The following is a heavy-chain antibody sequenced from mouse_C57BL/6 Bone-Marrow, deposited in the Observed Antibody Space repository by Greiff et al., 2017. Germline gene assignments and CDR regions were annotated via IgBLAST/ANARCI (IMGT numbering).Heavy chain of an antibody. CDR3: ARSEYFDY. Sequence: VQLQQSGAELAKPGASVKLSCKASGYTFTSCWMHWVKQRPGQGLEWIGYINPSSGYTKYNQKFKDKATWTADKSSSTAYMQLSSLTYEDSAVYYCARSEYFDYWGQGTTLTVSS. J-gene: IGHJ2*01. V-gene: IGHV1-7*01. CDR1: GYTFTSCW. CDR2: INPSSGYT.